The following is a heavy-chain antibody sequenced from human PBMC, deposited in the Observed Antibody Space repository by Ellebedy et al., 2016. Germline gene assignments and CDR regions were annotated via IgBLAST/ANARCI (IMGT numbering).Heavy chain of an antibody. CDR2: ISSSSSYT. Sequence: GESLKISXAASGFTFSDYYMSWIRQAPGKGLEWVSYISSSSSYTNYADSVKGRFTISRDNAKNSLYLQMNSLRAEDTAVYYCARASVGQRSADYWGQGTLVTVSS. D-gene: IGHD3-3*01. J-gene: IGHJ4*02. CDR3: ARASVGQRSADY. CDR1: GFTFSDYY. V-gene: IGHV3-11*05.